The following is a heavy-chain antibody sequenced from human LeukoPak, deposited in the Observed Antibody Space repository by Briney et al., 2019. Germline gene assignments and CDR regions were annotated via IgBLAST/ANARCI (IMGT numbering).Heavy chain of an antibody. J-gene: IGHJ6*03. CDR1: GYTFTGYY. Sequence: ASVKVSCKASGYTFTGYYMHWVRQAPGQGLEWMGWINPNSGGTNYAQKFQGRVTMTRDTSISTAYMELSRLRSDDTAVYYCAKAGSSGITAYYYYYMDVWGKGTTVTVSS. CDR2: INPNSGGT. CDR3: AKAGSSGITAYYYYYMDV. D-gene: IGHD3-22*01. V-gene: IGHV1-2*02.